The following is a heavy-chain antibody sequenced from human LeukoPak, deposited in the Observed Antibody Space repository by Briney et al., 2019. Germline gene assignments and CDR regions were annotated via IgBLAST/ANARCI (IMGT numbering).Heavy chain of an antibody. CDR1: GFTFSRYT. CDR3: ARDTSGYDGDYYYAMDV. J-gene: IGHJ6*02. V-gene: IGHV3-21*01. Sequence: PGGSLRLSCAGSGFTFSRYTFNWVRQAPGRGLEWVSAISGDSKYIYYTDSVKGRFTISRDNAKNSLYLQMNSLRAEDTAVYYCARDTSGYDGDYYYAMDVWGQGTTVTVS. CDR2: ISGDSKYI. D-gene: IGHD5-12*01.